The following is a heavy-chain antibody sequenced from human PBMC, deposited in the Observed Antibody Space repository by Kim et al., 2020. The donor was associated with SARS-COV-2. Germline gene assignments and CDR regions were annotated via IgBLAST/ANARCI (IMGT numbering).Heavy chain of an antibody. J-gene: IGHJ5*02. CDR2: IDYSGSA. V-gene: IGHV4-39*02. CDR1: GGSINSDSNF. Sequence: SETLSLTCTVSGGSINSDSNFWGWIRQPPGGGLEWVASIDYSGSAYYNPSLSSRATISVDTSKNQFSLILRSVTGADSAVYYCAREAPYRLQVFDPWGQG. D-gene: IGHD1-26*01. CDR3: AREAPYRLQVFDP.